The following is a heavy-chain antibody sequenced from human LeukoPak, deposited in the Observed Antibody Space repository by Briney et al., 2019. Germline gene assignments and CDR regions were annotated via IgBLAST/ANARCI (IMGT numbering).Heavy chain of an antibody. D-gene: IGHD6-13*01. J-gene: IGHJ4*02. Sequence: GGSLRLSCAASGFTFSDYYMSWIRQAPGKGPEWVSHISLGSGSSIYYADSVKGRFTISRDNARNSLYLQMNGLRAEDTAVYYCAKDILEAGLFFDYWGQGTLVTVSS. CDR1: GFTFSDYY. CDR3: AKDILEAGLFFDY. V-gene: IGHV3-11*01. CDR2: ISLGSGSSI.